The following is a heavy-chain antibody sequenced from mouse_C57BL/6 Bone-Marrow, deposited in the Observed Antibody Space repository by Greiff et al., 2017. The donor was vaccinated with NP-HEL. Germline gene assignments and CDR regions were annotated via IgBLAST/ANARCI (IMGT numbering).Heavy chain of an antibody. J-gene: IGHJ2*01. CDR1: GYTFTDYY. V-gene: IGHV1-19*01. D-gene: IGHD1-1*01. CDR3: AREGGPFITTVVAFDY. CDR2: INPYNGGT. Sequence: EVQLQQSGPVLVKPGASVKMSCKASGYTFTDYYMNWVKQSHGKSLEWIGVINPYNGGTSYNQKFKGKATLTVDKSSSTAYMELNSLTSEDSAVYYCAREGGPFITTVVAFDYWGQGTTLTVSS.